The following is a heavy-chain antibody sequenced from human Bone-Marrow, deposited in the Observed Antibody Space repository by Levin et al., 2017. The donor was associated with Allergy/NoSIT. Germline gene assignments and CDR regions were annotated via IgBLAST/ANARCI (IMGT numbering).Heavy chain of an antibody. J-gene: IGHJ6*02. CDR1: GFTFDDYA. Sequence: GGSLRLSCVASGFTFDDYAMHWVRQAPGKGLEWVSGISWNSGRRAHGDSVRGRFTISRDNGRNSLYLQMNSLSTEDTAFYYCAKDIGSTIPSNGMDVWGQGTAVTVSS. CDR3: AKDIGSTIPSNGMDV. CDR2: ISWNSGRR. V-gene: IGHV3-9*01. D-gene: IGHD1-1*01.